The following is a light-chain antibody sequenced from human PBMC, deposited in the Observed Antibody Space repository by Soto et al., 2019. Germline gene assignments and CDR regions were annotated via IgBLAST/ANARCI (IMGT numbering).Light chain of an antibody. V-gene: IGKV1-27*01. CDR3: QKYNSAPNT. CDR2: AAS. Sequence: DIQMTQSPSSLSASVGDRVTITCRAHQDISNYLAWYQQKPGKVPELLIYAASTLRTGVQSRFSGSGSGTVFTLTIKNLQPEDVATEYCQKYNSAPNTFGRGTRLEIK. CDR1: QDISNY. J-gene: IGKJ2*01.